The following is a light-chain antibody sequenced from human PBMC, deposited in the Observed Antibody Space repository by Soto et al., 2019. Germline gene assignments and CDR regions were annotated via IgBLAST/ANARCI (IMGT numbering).Light chain of an antibody. Sequence: DIQMTQSPSSLSASVGDRVTITCRASHSISSYLNWYQQKPGKAPKLLIYAASSLQGGVPSRFSGSGSGTDFTLTISSLQPEDFATYYCQQSYSTPPITFGQGTRLEIK. CDR2: AAS. CDR1: HSISSY. CDR3: QQSYSTPPIT. J-gene: IGKJ5*01. V-gene: IGKV1-39*01.